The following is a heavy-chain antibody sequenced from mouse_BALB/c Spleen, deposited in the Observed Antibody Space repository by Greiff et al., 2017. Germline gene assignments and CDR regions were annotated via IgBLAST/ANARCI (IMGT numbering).Heavy chain of an antibody. Sequence: QVQLQQPGAELVKPGASVKLSCKASGYTFTSYWMHWVKQRPGQGLEWIGEIDPSDSYTNYNQKFKGKATSTVDKSSSTAYMQLSSLTSEDSAVYYCARSTMITTRDAMDYWGQGTSVTVSS. CDR1: GYTFTSYW. CDR2: IDPSDSYT. V-gene: IGHV1-69*02. J-gene: IGHJ4*01. CDR3: ARSTMITTRDAMDY. D-gene: IGHD2-4*01.